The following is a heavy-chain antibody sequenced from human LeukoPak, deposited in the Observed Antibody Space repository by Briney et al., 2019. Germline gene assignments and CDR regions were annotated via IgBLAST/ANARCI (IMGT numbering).Heavy chain of an antibody. CDR2: IYPGDSDT. CDR3: ARLQSQGNWFDP. CDR1: GYTFTSYW. J-gene: IGHJ5*02. Sequence: GESLKISCKASGYTFTSYWIGWVRQMPGKGLEWMGIIYPGDSDTRYSPSFQGQVTISADKSNTTAYLQWSSLKASDTAMYYCARLQSQGNWFDPWGQGTLVTVSS. D-gene: IGHD1-1*01. V-gene: IGHV5-51*01.